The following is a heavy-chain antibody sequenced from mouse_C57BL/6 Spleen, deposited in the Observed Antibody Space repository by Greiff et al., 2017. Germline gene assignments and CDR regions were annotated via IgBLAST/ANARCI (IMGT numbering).Heavy chain of an antibody. V-gene: IGHV1-63*01. D-gene: IGHD2-1*01. CDR3: AIGGDYGNYEAFDY. CDR1: GYTFTNYW. CDR2: IYPGGGYT. Sequence: QVQLKESGAELVRPGTSVKMSCKASGYTFTNYWIGWAKQRPGHGLEWIGDIYPGGGYTNYNEKFKGKATLTADKSSSTAYMQFSSLTSEDSAIYYCAIGGDYGNYEAFDYWGQGTTLTVSS. J-gene: IGHJ2*01.